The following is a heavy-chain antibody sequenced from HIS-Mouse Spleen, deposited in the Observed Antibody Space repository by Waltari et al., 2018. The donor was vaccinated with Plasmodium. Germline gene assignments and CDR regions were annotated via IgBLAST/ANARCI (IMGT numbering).Heavy chain of an antibody. Sequence: EVQLVESGGGLVQPGGSLRLDCAASGFTFSSYWMSWVRQVPGKVLEWVANIKQDGSEKYYVDSVKGRFTISRDNAKNSLYLQMNSLRAEDTAVYYCASSWYWYFDLWGRGTLVTVSS. CDR1: GFTFSSYW. V-gene: IGHV3-7*01. D-gene: IGHD6-13*01. CDR2: IKQDGSEK. J-gene: IGHJ2*01. CDR3: ASSWYWYFDL.